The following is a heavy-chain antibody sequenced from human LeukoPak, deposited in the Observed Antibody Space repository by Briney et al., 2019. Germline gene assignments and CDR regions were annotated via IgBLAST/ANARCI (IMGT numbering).Heavy chain of an antibody. Sequence: GGSLRLSCAASGFTVSSNYMSWVRQAPGKGLEWVSVIYSGGSTYYADSVKGRFTISRDNSKNTLYLQMNSLRAEDTAVYYYARAMAAAAIYFDYWGQGTLVTVSS. J-gene: IGHJ4*02. CDR1: GFTVSSNY. CDR2: IYSGGST. V-gene: IGHV3-66*01. D-gene: IGHD2-2*01. CDR3: ARAMAAAAIYFDY.